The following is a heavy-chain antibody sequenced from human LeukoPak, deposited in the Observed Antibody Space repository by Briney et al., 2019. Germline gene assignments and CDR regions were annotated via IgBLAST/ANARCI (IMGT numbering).Heavy chain of an antibody. CDR3: AKDFYDSSGSRYDY. V-gene: IGHV3-48*01. CDR2: ISSSSSTI. Sequence: GGSLRLSCAASGFTFSSYSMNWVRQAPGKGLEWVSYISSSSSTIYYADSVKGRFTISRDNSKNTLFMQMNSLRAEDTAVYYCAKDFYDSSGSRYDYWGQGTLVTVSS. D-gene: IGHD3-22*01. J-gene: IGHJ4*02. CDR1: GFTFSSYS.